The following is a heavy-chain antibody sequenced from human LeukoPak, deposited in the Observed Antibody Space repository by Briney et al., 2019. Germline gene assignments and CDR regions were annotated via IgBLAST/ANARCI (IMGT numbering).Heavy chain of an antibody. V-gene: IGHV2-70*01. J-gene: IGHJ6*03. CDR3: ARGSSCSYYYYMDV. Sequence: ESGPTLLNPTRTLTLTCTFSGFSVRTSGMCVGGIRQPPGKALEWLSLIDWDDDKYYTTSLKPRLTFSKHTSKHQVVLTMTNMDPVDTATYYCARGSSCSYYYYMDVWGKGTTVTVSS. D-gene: IGHD2-15*01. CDR2: IDWDDDK. CDR1: GFSVRTSGMC.